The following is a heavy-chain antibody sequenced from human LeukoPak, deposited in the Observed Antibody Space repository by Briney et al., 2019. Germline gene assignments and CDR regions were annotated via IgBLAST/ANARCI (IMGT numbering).Heavy chain of an antibody. Sequence: PGGSLRLSCAASGFTFNNYAMSWVRRAPGKGLEWVSHVSGSGGATYYADSVKGRFTISRDNSKNTLYLQMDSLRAEDTAVYDCAKRTDVLTGYYNGWGQGTLVTVSS. CDR2: VSGSGGAT. J-gene: IGHJ4*02. CDR1: GFTFNNYA. D-gene: IGHD3-9*01. CDR3: AKRTDVLTGYYNG. V-gene: IGHV3-23*01.